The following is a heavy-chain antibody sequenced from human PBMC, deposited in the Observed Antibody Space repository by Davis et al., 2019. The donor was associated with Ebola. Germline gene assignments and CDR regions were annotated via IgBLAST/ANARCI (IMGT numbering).Heavy chain of an antibody. Sequence: GESLKISCAASGFTFGGYGLHWVRQAPGKGLEWVAFIRYDGTYNYKADSVKGRFTISRDNSNNTLSLQMNSLRAEDTAVYYCARIEALRQFDYWGQGTLVTVSS. CDR1: GFTFGGYG. V-gene: IGHV3-30*02. CDR2: IRYDGTYN. D-gene: IGHD2/OR15-2a*01. J-gene: IGHJ4*02. CDR3: ARIEALRQFDY.